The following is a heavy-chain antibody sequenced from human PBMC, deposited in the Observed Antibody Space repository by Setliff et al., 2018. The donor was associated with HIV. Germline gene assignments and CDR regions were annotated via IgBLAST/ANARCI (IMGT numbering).Heavy chain of an antibody. Sequence: GGSLRLSCAASGFTFSSYEMNWVRQAPGKGLEWVSYISSSDNTIHYADSVRGRFTISRDNAKNSLYLQMNSLRAEDTAVYYCARDRAESYYYYYYYMDVWGKGTTVTVSS. J-gene: IGHJ6*03. CDR2: ISSSDNTI. CDR3: ARDRAESYYYYYYYMDV. CDR1: GFTFSSYE. D-gene: IGHD3-10*01. V-gene: IGHV3-48*03.